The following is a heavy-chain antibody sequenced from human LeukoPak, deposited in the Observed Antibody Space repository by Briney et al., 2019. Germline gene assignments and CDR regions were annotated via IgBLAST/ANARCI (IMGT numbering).Heavy chain of an antibody. J-gene: IGHJ3*02. CDR1: GGSISSSY. D-gene: IGHD3-22*01. CDR2: IYTSGST. CDR3: AREYYDISGRDAFDI. V-gene: IGHV4-4*07. Sequence: SETLSLTCTVSGGSISSSYWSWIWQPAGKGLEWIGRIYTSGSTNYNPSLKSRVTMSVDTSKNQCSLKLSSVTAADTAVYYCAREYYDISGRDAFDIWGQGTMVTVSS.